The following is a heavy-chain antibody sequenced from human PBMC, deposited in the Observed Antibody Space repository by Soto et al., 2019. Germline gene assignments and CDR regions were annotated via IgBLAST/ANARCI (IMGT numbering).Heavy chain of an antibody. J-gene: IGHJ6*02. V-gene: IGHV4-30-4*02. CDR1: GGSISGDYY. D-gene: IGHD4-17*01. CDR2: VYHTGST. CDR3: ARGSSPSCGDYGPYYYGMDV. Sequence: PSETLSLTCTVSGGSISGDYYWNWIRQAPGKGLEWIGYVYHTGSTYHNPSLKSRVTISVDTSKNQFSLKLSSVTAADTAVYYCARGSSPSCGDYGPYYYGMDVWGQGTTVTVSS.